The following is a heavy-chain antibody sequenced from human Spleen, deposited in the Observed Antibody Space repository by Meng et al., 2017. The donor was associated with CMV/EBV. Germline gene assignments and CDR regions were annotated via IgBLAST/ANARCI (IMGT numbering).Heavy chain of an antibody. CDR2: IDNDGDT. D-gene: IGHD3-10*01. CDR3: ARGSSWFGESADAFDI. CDR1: GFTFSSYD. J-gene: IGHJ3*02. Sequence: ETLSLTCAASGFTFSSYDMHWVRQVPGKGLEWVSTIDNDGDTYYSGSVKGRFTISREDAKNSLYLQMNSLRAGDTAVYYCARGSSWFGESADAFDIWGQGTMVTVSS. V-gene: IGHV3-13*01.